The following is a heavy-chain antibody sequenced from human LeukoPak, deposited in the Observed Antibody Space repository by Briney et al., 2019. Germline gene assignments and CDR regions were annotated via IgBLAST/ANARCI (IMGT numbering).Heavy chain of an antibody. CDR3: TRRGYYYMDV. CDR2: IRSKANSYAT. J-gene: IGHJ6*03. V-gene: IGHV3-73*01. Sequence: GGSLRLSCAASGFTFSGSAMHWVRQASGKGLEWVGRIRSKANSYATAYAASVKGRFTISRDDSKNTAYLQMNSLKTEDTAVYYCTRRGYYYMDVWGKGTTVTISS. CDR1: GFTFSGSA.